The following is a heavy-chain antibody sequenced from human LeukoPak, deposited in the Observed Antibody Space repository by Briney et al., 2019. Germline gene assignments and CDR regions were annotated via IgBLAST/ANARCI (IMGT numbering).Heavy chain of an antibody. Sequence: GGSLRLSCAASGFTFSSYWMSWVRQAPGKGLEWVANIKQDGSETCYVDSVKGRFTISRDNAKSSLYLQMNSLRAEDTAVYYCASATYLVYYWGQGTLVTVSS. V-gene: IGHV3-7*01. CDR3: ASATYLVYY. CDR2: IKQDGSET. CDR1: GFTFSSYW. J-gene: IGHJ4*02. D-gene: IGHD2-8*01.